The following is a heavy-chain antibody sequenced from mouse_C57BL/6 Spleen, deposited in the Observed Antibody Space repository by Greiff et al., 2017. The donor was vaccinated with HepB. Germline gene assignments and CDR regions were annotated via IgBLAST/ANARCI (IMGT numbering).Heavy chain of an antibody. Sequence: EVKLMESGGGLVKPGGSLKLSCAASGFTFSSYAMSWVRQTPEKRLEWVATISDGGSYTYYPDNVKGRFTISRYNAKNNLSLQMSHLKSEDPARYYCARDDYEGLYYFDYWGQGTTLTVSS. CDR1: GFTFSSYA. V-gene: IGHV5-4*01. D-gene: IGHD2-4*01. CDR3: ARDDYEGLYYFDY. CDR2: ISDGGSYT. J-gene: IGHJ2*01.